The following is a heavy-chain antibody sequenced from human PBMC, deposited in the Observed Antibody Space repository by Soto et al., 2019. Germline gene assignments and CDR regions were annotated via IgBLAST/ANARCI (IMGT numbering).Heavy chain of an antibody. CDR2: IYRSGSN. CDR1: GGSISSGGYS. CDR3: ASYGGYYFDY. J-gene: IGHJ4*02. D-gene: IGHD3-22*01. Sequence: QLQLQESGPGLVKPSQTLSLTCAVSGGSISSGGYSWSWIRQPPGKGLEWIGYIYRSGSNYYNPSLMSRVTISVDRSKNQFSLKLSSVTAADTAGYYCASYGGYYFDYWGPGTLVTVSS. V-gene: IGHV4-30-2*01.